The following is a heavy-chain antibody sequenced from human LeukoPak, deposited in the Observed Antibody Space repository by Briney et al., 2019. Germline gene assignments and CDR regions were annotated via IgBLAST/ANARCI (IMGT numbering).Heavy chain of an antibody. J-gene: IGHJ5*02. CDR1: GYTFTGYY. Sequence: ASVKVSCKASGYTFTGYYMHWVRQAPGQGLEWMGWINPNSGGTNYAQKFQGRVTMTRDTSISTAYMELSRLRSDDTAVYYCARDPFPRGGSCYYSMNWFDPWGQGTLVTVSS. V-gene: IGHV1-2*02. D-gene: IGHD2-15*01. CDR2: INPNSGGT. CDR3: ARDPFPRGGSCYYSMNWFDP.